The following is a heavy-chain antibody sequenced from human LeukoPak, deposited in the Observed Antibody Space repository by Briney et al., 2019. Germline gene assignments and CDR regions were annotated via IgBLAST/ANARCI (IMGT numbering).Heavy chain of an antibody. D-gene: IGHD5-12*01. J-gene: IGHJ4*02. CDR3: ARGRDGYGVFIDY. V-gene: IGHV1-69*04. Sequence: SVKVSCKASGGTFSSYAISWVRQAPGQGLEWMGRIIPILGIANYAQKFRGRVTITADKSTSTAYMELSSLRSEDTAVYYCARGRDGYGVFIDYWGRGTLVTVSS. CDR2: IIPILGIA. CDR1: GGTFSSYA.